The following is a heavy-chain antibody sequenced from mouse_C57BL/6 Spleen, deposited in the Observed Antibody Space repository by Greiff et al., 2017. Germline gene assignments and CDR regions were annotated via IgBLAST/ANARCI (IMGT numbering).Heavy chain of an antibody. J-gene: IGHJ1*03. CDR3: TRGHYDYEWYFDV. D-gene: IGHD2-4*01. CDR2: IRNKANNHAT. CDR1: GFTFSDAW. Sequence: EVKLMESGGGLVQPGGSMKLSCAASGFTFSDAWMDWVRQSPEKGLEWVAEIRNKANNHATYYAESVKGRFTISRDDSKSSVYLQMNSLRADDTGIYYSTRGHYDYEWYFDVWGTGTTVTVSS. V-gene: IGHV6-6*01.